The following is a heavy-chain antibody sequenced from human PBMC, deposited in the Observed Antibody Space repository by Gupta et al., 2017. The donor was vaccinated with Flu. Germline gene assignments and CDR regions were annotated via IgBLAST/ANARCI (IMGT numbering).Heavy chain of an antibody. V-gene: IGHV3-7*01. CDR3: AKTYCYVKSRFCNFQF. D-gene: IGHD3-16*02. CDR2: IKHNASET. Sequence: EVQLVESGGDLVQPGGSLRLSCQASGFAFRASWMVWVSRVPGKGLQWVATIKHNASETYYADTVKGRFSISRDNARNSLYLQMNSLRVEDTATYYCAKTYCYVKSRFCNFQFWGQGTLATVSS. J-gene: IGHJ1*01. CDR1: GFAFRASW.